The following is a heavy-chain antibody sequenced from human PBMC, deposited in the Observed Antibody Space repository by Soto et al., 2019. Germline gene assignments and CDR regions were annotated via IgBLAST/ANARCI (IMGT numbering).Heavy chain of an antibody. CDR1: GYTFTGYY. J-gene: IGHJ3*02. CDR2: INPNSGGT. V-gene: IGHV1-2*04. Sequence: ASVKVSCKASGYTFTGYYMHWVRQAPGQGLEWMGWINPNSGGTNYAQKFQGWVTMTRDTSISTAYMELSRLRSDDTAVYYCATGLSGSYGDAFDIWGQGTMVTVSS. CDR3: ATGLSGSYGDAFDI. D-gene: IGHD1-26*01.